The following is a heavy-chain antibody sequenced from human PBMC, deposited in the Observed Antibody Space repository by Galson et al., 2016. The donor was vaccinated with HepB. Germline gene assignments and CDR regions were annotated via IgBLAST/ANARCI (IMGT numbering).Heavy chain of an antibody. CDR2: TSYDGNTE. Sequence: LRLSCAASGFTFNRHALHWVRQAPGKGLEWVAVTSYDGNTEHYADSVKGRFTISRDNSKNTLYLQVNRLTADDTAVYYCARGYLRPYYYDNRYYFPLDYWGQGTLVTVSS. CDR1: GFTFNRHA. D-gene: IGHD3-22*01. V-gene: IGHV3-30-3*01. CDR3: ARGYLRPYYYDNRYYFPLDY. J-gene: IGHJ4*02.